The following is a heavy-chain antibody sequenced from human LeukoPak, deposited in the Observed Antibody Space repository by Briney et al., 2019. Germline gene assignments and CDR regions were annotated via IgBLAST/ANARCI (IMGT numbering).Heavy chain of an antibody. CDR1: GGTFSSYA. V-gene: IGHV1-69*05. CDR2: IIPIFGTA. CDR3: ARDTLRFGEPYTGDYAFDI. J-gene: IGHJ3*02. D-gene: IGHD3-10*01. Sequence: GSSVKVSCKASGGTFSSYAISWVRQAPGQGLEWMGGIIPIFGTANYAQKLQGRVTMTTDTSTSTAYMELRSLRSDDTAVYYCARDTLRFGEPYTGDYAFDIWGQGTMVTVSS.